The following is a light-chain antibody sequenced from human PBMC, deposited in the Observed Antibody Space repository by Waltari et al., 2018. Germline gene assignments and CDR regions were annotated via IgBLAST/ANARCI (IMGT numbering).Light chain of an antibody. CDR1: SLRSFF. CDR2: AEN. Sequence: SSELTQDPAVSVALGQTVKIRCQGDSLRSFFASWYQQKSGQAPLLVLFAENSRPSGIPDRFSGSSSRDKAYLTITGAQAEDEADYYCKSRDSTGAFVLFGGGTKLTVL. J-gene: IGLJ2*01. CDR3: KSRDSTGAFVL. V-gene: IGLV3-19*01.